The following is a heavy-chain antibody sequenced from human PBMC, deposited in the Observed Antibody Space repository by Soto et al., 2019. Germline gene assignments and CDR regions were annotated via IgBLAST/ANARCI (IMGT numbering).Heavy chain of an antibody. Sequence: SGESLKISCKGSGYSFTSYWIGWVRQMPGKGLEWMGIIYPGDSDTRYSPSFQGQVTISADKSISTAYLQWSSLKASDTAMYYCARTRDSDFWSGYYKGNDAFDIWGQGTMVTVSS. J-gene: IGHJ3*02. D-gene: IGHD3-3*01. CDR3: ARTRDSDFWSGYYKGNDAFDI. CDR2: IYPGDSDT. CDR1: GYSFTSYW. V-gene: IGHV5-51*01.